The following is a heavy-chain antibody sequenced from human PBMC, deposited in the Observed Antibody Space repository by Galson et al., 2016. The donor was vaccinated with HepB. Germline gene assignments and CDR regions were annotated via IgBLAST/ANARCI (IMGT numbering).Heavy chain of an antibody. Sequence: CAISGDSVSSNRAAWNWIRQSPSRGLEWLGRTYYRSNWYTGYAVSVKSRMTIYPDTSKNQFSLLLNSVTPEDTAVYYCARLSGHEDSYFFHTYGMDVWGQGTTVIVSS. CDR2: TYYRSNWYT. CDR1: GDSVSSNRAA. D-gene: IGHD2/OR15-2a*01. V-gene: IGHV6-1*01. J-gene: IGHJ6*02. CDR3: ARLSGHEDSYFFHTYGMDV.